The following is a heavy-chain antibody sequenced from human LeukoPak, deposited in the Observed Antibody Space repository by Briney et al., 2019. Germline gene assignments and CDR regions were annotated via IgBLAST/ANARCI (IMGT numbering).Heavy chain of an antibody. J-gene: IGHJ6*03. CDR3: AKDGGGYYPYYYYYMDV. Sequence: GGSLRLSCAASGFKFSSYWMHWVRQAPGKGLVWVSRIKSDGSSTSYADSVKGRFTISRDNSKNTLYLQMNSLRAEDTAVYYCAKDGGGYYPYYYYYMDVWGKGTTVTISS. V-gene: IGHV3-74*01. CDR1: GFKFSSYW. CDR2: IKSDGSST. D-gene: IGHD3-22*01.